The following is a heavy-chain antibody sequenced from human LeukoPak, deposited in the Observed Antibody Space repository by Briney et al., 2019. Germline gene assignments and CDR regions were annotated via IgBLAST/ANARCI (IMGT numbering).Heavy chain of an antibody. D-gene: IGHD3-3*01. CDR3: ARAPAELRFLESDAFDI. CDR2: IYTSGST. J-gene: IGHJ3*02. V-gene: IGHV4-61*02. CDR1: GGSISSGSYY. Sequence: SETLSLTCTVSGGSISSGSYYWSWIRQPAGKGLEWIGRIYTSGSTNYNPSLKSRVTISVDTSKNQFSLKLSSVTAADTAVYYCARAPAELRFLESDAFDIWGQGTMVTVSS.